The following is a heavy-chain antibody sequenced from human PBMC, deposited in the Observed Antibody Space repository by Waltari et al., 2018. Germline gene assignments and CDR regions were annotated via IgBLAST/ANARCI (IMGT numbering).Heavy chain of an antibody. CDR2: ISSSSSYI. CDR1: GFTFSSYS. J-gene: IGHJ3*02. Sequence: EVQLVESGGGLVKPGGSLRLSCAASGFTFSSYSMTWVRQAPGKGLEWVSSISSSSSYIYYADSVKGRFTISRDNAKNSLYLQMNSLRAEDTAVYYCAREAYSSRLFDIWGQGTMVTVSS. V-gene: IGHV3-21*01. CDR3: AREAYSSRLFDI. D-gene: IGHD6-13*01.